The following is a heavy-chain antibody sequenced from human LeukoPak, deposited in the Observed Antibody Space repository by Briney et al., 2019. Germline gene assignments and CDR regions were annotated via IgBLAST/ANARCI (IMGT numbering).Heavy chain of an antibody. CDR2: IKQDGSEK. CDR1: EFTFSSYW. Sequence: GGSLRLSCTASEFTFSSYWMSWVRQAPGKGLEWVANIKQDGSEKDYVDSVKGRFTISRDNTKCSLYLQMNSLRAEDTGVYFCARGEKSGVAYTNWFDPWGQGTLVPVSS. V-gene: IGHV3-7*01. J-gene: IGHJ5*02. CDR3: ARGEKSGVAYTNWFDP. D-gene: IGHD3-3*01.